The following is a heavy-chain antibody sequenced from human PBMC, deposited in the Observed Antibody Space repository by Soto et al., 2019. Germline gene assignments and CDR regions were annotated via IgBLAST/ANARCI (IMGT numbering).Heavy chain of an antibody. V-gene: IGHV1-3*01. CDR1: GYTFTSYA. J-gene: IGHJ5*02. CDR2: INAGNGNT. D-gene: IGHD6-13*01. Sequence: QVQLVQSGAEVKKPGASVKVSCTASGYTFTSYAMHWVRQAPGQRLEWMGWINAGNGNTKYSQKFQGRVTITRDTSASTAYMELSRLRSEHTAVYYCERGIQIAADGRRWFEPWGQGTLVTVSS. CDR3: ERGIQIAADGRRWFEP.